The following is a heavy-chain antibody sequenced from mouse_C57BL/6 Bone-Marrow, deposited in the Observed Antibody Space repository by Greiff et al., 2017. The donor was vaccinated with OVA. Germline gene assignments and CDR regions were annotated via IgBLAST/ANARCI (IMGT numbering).Heavy chain of an antibody. D-gene: IGHD1-1*01. CDR2: INPGSGGT. CDR1: GYAFTNYL. Sequence: LVESGAELVRPGTSVKVSCNASGYAFTNYLIEWVKQRPGQGLEWIGVINPGSGGTNYNEKFKGKATLTADKSSSTAYMQLSSLTSEDSAVYFCARSTVVEDYFDYWGQGTTLTVSS. J-gene: IGHJ2*01. CDR3: ARSTVVEDYFDY. V-gene: IGHV1-54*01.